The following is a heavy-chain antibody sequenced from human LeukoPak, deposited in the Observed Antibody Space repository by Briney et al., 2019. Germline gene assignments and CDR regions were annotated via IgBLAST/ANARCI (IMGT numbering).Heavy chain of an antibody. CDR2: ISAYNGNT. V-gene: IGHV1-18*01. J-gene: IGHJ4*02. D-gene: IGHD5-12*01. Sequence: ASVKVSCKASGYTFTSYGISWVRQAPGQGLECMGWISAYNGNTNYAQKLQGRVTMTTDTSTSTAYMELRSLRSDDTAVYYCARAFGGHDEWYYFDYWGQGTLVTVSS. CDR1: GYTFTSYG. CDR3: ARAFGGHDEWYYFDY.